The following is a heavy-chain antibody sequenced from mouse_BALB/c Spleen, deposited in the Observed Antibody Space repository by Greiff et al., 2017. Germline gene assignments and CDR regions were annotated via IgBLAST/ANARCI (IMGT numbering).Heavy chain of an antibody. CDR2: ISSGSSTI. CDR3: ARRGYDGDYAMDY. J-gene: IGHJ4*01. V-gene: IGHV5-17*02. Sequence: EVHLVESGGGLVQPGGSRKLSCAASGFTFSSFGMHWVRQAPEKGLEWVAYISSGSSTIYYADTVKGRFTISRDNPKNTLFLQMTSLRSEDTAMYYCARRGYDGDYAMDYWGQGTSVTVSS. D-gene: IGHD2-2*01. CDR1: GFTFSSFG.